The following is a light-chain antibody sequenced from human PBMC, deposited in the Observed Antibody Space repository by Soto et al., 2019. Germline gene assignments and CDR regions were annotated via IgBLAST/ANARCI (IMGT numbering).Light chain of an antibody. J-gene: IGKJ1*01. V-gene: IGKV1-5*03. Sequence: IQVTHSPSTLSASVGDRVTVTCRASQSISSWLAWYQQKAGKAPKLLIYKASALESGVPSRFSGSGSGTEFTLTISSLEPEDFATYYCQHYNTYPWTFGQGTKVDIK. CDR3: QHYNTYPWT. CDR1: QSISSW. CDR2: KAS.